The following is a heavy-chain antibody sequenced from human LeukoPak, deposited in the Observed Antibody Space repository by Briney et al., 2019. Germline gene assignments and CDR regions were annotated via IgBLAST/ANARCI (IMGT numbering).Heavy chain of an antibody. Sequence: ASVKVSCKASGYSFTNYDINWVRQAAGQGLEWMGWVNPNNGDAGFSQKFQDRVTLTSNTSLTTAYTQLTSPTSEETAVYYCARVDKNRASDYWGQGTLVTVSS. CDR1: GYSFTNYD. CDR3: ARVDKNRASDY. J-gene: IGHJ4*02. V-gene: IGHV1-8*02. D-gene: IGHD2-2*03. CDR2: VNPNNGDA.